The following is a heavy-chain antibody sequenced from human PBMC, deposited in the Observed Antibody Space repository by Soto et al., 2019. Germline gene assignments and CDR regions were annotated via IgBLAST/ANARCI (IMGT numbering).Heavy chain of an antibody. CDR1: DDSFRGAEYY. J-gene: IGHJ4*02. Sequence: PSETLSLTCTVSDDSFRGAEYYWSWIRQPLGKGPEWIGYTYYNGDTKYNPALRSRVTMSEDTSKNQFSLRLSSVTAADTAVYFCARGPAYIDGWRTFDLWGRGIMVTF. CDR3: ARGPAYIDGWRTFDL. CDR2: TYYNGDT. V-gene: IGHV4-61*08. D-gene: IGHD6-19*01.